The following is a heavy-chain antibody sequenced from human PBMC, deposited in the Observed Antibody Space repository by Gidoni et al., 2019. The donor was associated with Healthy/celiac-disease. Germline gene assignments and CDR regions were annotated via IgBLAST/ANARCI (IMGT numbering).Heavy chain of an antibody. D-gene: IGHD1-7*01. CDR3: TTVSGITGTRYYYYYGMDV. V-gene: IGHV3-15*01. J-gene: IGHJ6*02. Sequence: AAPVKGRFTISRDDSKNTLYLQMNSLKTEDTAVYYCTTVSGITGTRYYYYYGMDVWGQGTTVTVSS.